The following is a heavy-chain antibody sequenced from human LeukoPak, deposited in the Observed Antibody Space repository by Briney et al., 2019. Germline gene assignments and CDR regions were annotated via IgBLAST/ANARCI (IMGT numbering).Heavy chain of an antibody. V-gene: IGHV3-53*01. CDR2: IYSGGST. J-gene: IGHJ6*03. CDR3: TTVGTHLWSGPGTYYYMDV. D-gene: IGHD3-3*01. CDR1: GFTVSSNY. Sequence: GGSLRLSCAASGFTVSSNYMSWVRQAPGKGLEWVSVIYSGGSTYYADSVKGRFTISRDNSKNTLYLQMNSLKTEDTAVYYCTTVGTHLWSGPGTYYYMDVWGKGTTVTVSS.